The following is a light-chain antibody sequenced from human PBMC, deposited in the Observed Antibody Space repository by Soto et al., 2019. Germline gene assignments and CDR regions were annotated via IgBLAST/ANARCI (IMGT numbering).Light chain of an antibody. V-gene: IGKV3-11*01. Sequence: EIELTQSQATLSLSPGETATLSCRASQNVDKFLAWYQQRPGQPPRLLIFDSSNRATGVPARFSGSGSGTDFTLTISSLQPEDFATYYCQQANSFLIPFGQGTRLEIK. CDR2: DSS. J-gene: IGKJ5*01. CDR1: QNVDKF. CDR3: QQANSFLIP.